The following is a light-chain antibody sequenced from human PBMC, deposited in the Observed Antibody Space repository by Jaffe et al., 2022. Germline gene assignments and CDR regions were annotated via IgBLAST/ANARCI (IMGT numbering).Light chain of an antibody. CDR1: SSDVGGYKY. J-gene: IGLJ1*01. CDR3: TSFTSSGTHV. V-gene: IGLV2-14*03. CDR2: DVN. Sequence: QSALTQPASVSGSPGQSITISCTGTSSDVGGYKYVSWYQQQHPGKTPKLMIYDVNIRPSGISNRFSGSKSGNTASLTISGLQAEDEADYYCTSFTSSGTHVFGTGTKVTVL.